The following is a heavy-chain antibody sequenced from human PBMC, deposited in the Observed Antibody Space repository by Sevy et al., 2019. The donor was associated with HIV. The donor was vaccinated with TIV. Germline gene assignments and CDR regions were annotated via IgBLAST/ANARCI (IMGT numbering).Heavy chain of an antibody. CDR1: GFTVNDKY. CDR3: VSLFLSYRIGLSYFDY. J-gene: IGHJ4*02. V-gene: IGHV3-66*02. Sequence: GGSLRLSCAISGFTVNDKYIIWVRQAPGKGLEWVSVIFSSGSTYYADSAKGRFTISRDNSKNTVDLQMNSVRAEDTAVYYCVSLFLSYRIGLSYFDYWGQGTLVTVSS. D-gene: IGHD6-19*01. CDR2: IFSSGST.